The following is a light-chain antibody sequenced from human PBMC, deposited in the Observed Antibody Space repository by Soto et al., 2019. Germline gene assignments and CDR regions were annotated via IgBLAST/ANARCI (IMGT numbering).Light chain of an antibody. CDR2: GVT. J-gene: IGLJ1*01. CDR3: FSHRSGDSHV. V-gene: IGLV2-14*01. CDR1: SSDIGAYNY. Sequence: VLAQPASVSGSPGQSITISCTGTSSDIGAYNYVSWYQQYPGKAPKLMIYGVTNRPSGVSNRFSGSKTGNTASLTISGLQAEDEADYYCFSHRSGDSHVFGTGTKVTVL.